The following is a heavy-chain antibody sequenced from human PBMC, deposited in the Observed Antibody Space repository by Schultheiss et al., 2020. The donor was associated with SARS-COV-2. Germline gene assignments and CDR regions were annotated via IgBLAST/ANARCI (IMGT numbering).Heavy chain of an antibody. V-gene: IGHV3-33*01. CDR3: ARGVRRTIFDY. D-gene: IGHD2-2*01. CDR1: GFTFSSYG. J-gene: IGHJ4*02. Sequence: GGSLRLSCAASGFTFSSYGMHWVRQAPGKGLEWVAVIWYDGSNKYYADSVKGRFTISRDNSKNTLYLQMNSLRAEDTAVYYCARGVRRTIFDYWGQGTLVTVSS. CDR2: IWYDGSNK.